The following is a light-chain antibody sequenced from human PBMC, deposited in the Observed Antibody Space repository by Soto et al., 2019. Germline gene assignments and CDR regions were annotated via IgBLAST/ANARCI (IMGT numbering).Light chain of an antibody. Sequence: DIQLTQSASTLSASVGDRVTITCRASRSINEWLAWYQKKPGKAPKLLIYEASKLESGVSSRFSGSGSWTEFTLTISSVQPDDLATYYCEETNYYVFGQGTQVEIK. V-gene: IGKV1-5*01. CDR3: EETNYYV. CDR1: RSINEW. CDR2: EAS. J-gene: IGKJ2*01.